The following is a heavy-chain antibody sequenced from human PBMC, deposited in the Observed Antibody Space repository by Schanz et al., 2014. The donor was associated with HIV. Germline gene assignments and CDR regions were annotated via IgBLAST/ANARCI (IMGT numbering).Heavy chain of an antibody. CDR1: GFTFSNYA. D-gene: IGHD3-9*01. J-gene: IGHJ5*02. V-gene: IGHV3-23*01. Sequence: EVQLLESGGGLVQPGGSLRLSCAASGFTFSNYAMSWVRQAPGKGLEWVSGVSGSGGSTYYADSVKGRFTISRDNSKNTLYLQMNSLRAEDTAVYYCAKDLEYDNLTGSIGDSWGQGTLVTVSS. CDR3: AKDLEYDNLTGSIGDS. CDR2: VSGSGGST.